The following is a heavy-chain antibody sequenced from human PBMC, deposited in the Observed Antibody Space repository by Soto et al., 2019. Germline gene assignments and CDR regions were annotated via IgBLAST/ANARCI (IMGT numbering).Heavy chain of an antibody. Sequence: ASVKVSCKASGYTFTSYGISWVRQAPGQGLEWMGWISAYNGNTNYAQKLQGRVTMATDTSTSTAYMELRSLRSDDTAVYYCARGVGSGSYYNQYNWFDPWGQGTLVTVSS. CDR2: ISAYNGNT. CDR1: GYTFTSYG. V-gene: IGHV1-18*01. D-gene: IGHD3-10*01. J-gene: IGHJ5*02. CDR3: ARGVGSGSYYNQYNWFDP.